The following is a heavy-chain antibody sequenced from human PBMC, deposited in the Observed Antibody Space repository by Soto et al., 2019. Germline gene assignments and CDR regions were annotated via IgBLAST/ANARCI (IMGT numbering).Heavy chain of an antibody. V-gene: IGHV4-34*01. Sequence: SETLSLTCAVYGGSFSGYYWSWIRQPPGKGLEWIGEINHSGSTNYNPSLKSRVTISVDTSKNQFSLKLSSVTAADTAVYYCARGVNGYSYGHNWFDPWGQGTLVTVSS. CDR3: ARGVNGYSYGHNWFDP. CDR2: INHSGST. CDR1: GGSFSGYY. J-gene: IGHJ5*02. D-gene: IGHD5-18*01.